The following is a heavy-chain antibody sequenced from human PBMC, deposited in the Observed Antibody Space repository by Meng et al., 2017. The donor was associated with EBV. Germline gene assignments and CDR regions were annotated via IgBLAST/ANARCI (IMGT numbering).Heavy chain of an antibody. CDR1: WFSLSTRGVG. D-gene: IGHD6-6*01. V-gene: IGHV2-5*02. J-gene: IGHJ4*02. CDR3: AHIIAARPFDY. Sequence: QTSLKASSPTVLKPPQTLTLTCTFAWFSLSTRGVGVGWIRQPPGKALEWLALIYWDDDKRYSPSLKSRLTITKDTSKNQVVLTMTNMDPVDAATYYCAHIIAARPFDYWGQGTLVTVSS. CDR2: IYWDDDK.